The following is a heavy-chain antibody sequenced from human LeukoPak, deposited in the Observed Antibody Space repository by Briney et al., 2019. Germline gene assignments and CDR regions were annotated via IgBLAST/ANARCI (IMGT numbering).Heavy chain of an antibody. D-gene: IGHD1-26*01. CDR1: GFTFDDYA. J-gene: IGHJ3*02. Sequence: GGSLRLSCAASGFTFDDYAMHWARQAPGKGLEWVSGINWNSGSIGYADSVKGRFTISRDNSKDTLYLQMNSLRAEDTAVYYCAKEEGGSSDDAFDIWGQGTMVTVSS. V-gene: IGHV3-9*01. CDR3: AKEEGGSSDDAFDI. CDR2: INWNSGSI.